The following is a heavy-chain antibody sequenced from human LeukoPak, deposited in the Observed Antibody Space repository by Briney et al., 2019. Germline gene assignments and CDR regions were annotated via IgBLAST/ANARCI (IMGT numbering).Heavy chain of an antibody. CDR3: ARWRVISARYFDY. CDR1: GFTFNKFA. J-gene: IGHJ4*02. D-gene: IGHD3-16*02. Sequence: GGSLRLSCAASGFTFNKFAMSWVRQAPGKGLEWVSGIIENGGETYYADSVRGRFTISRDNSKNTLYLQMNSLRAEDTAVYYCARWRVISARYFDYWGQGTLVTVSS. CDR2: IIENGGET. V-gene: IGHV3-23*01.